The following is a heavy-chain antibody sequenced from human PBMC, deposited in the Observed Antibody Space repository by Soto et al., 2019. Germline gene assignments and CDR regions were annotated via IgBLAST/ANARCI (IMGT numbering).Heavy chain of an antibody. CDR3: AAPPRY. CDR2: IYDSGST. Sequence: QVQLQESGPGLVKPSETLSLTCTVSGGSISSYYWSWIRQPPGKGLEWIGYIYDSGSTNYNPSLKSXXTIPVDTSKSQFSLKLTSVTAADTAVYYCAAPPRYWGQGTLVTVSS. D-gene: IGHD6-6*01. J-gene: IGHJ4*02. V-gene: IGHV4-59*01. CDR1: GGSISSYY.